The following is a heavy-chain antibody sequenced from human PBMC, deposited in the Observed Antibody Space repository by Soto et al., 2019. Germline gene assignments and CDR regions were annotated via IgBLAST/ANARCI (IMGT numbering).Heavy chain of an antibody. D-gene: IGHD5-18*01. CDR1: GFTFSSYA. CDR2: ISYDGSNK. Sequence: PGGSLRLSCAASGFTFSSYAMHWVRQAPGKGLEWVAVISYDGSNKYYADSVKGRFTISRDNAKNSLYLQMNSLRDEDTAVYYCARDRRAYSYGYPNWFDPWGQGTLVTVSS. V-gene: IGHV3-30-3*01. J-gene: IGHJ5*02. CDR3: ARDRRAYSYGYPNWFDP.